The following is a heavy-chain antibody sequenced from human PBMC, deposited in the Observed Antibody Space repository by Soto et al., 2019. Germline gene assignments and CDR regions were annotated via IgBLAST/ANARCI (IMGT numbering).Heavy chain of an antibody. Sequence: PSETLSLTCAVYGGSFSGYYWSWIRQPPGKGLEWIGEINHSGSTNYNPSLKSRVTISVDTSKNQFSLKLSSVTAADTAVYYCARGKVYYGSGSYYPYYYYGMDVWGQGTTVTV. CDR3: ARGKVYYGSGSYYPYYYYGMDV. J-gene: IGHJ6*02. V-gene: IGHV4-34*01. D-gene: IGHD3-10*01. CDR2: INHSGST. CDR1: GGSFSGYY.